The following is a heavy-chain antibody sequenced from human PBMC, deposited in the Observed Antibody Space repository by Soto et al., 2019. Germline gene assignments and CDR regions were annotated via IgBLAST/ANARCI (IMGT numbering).Heavy chain of an antibody. D-gene: IGHD4-17*01. CDR1: GYTLTELS. J-gene: IGHJ6*02. Sequence: ASVKVSCKVSGYTLTELSMHWVRQAPGKGLEWMGGFDPEDGETIYAQKFKGRVTMTEDTSTDTAYMELSSLRSEDTAVYYCATDRTTVTTWAGNYCYYGMDVWGQGTTVTVSS. CDR2: FDPEDGET. CDR3: ATDRTTVTTWAGNYCYYGMDV. V-gene: IGHV1-24*01.